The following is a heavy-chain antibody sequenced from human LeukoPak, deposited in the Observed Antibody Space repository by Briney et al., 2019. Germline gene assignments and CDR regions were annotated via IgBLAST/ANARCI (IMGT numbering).Heavy chain of an antibody. D-gene: IGHD5-18*01. V-gene: IGHV5-51*01. CDR3: ARVHLWSFDY. CDR1: GYSFSTYW. J-gene: IGHJ4*02. CDR2: IYPGDSDT. Sequence: GESLKISCKGSGYSFSTYWIGWVRQMPGKGLEWMGIIYPGDSDTRYCPSFQGQVTISADKSITTAYLRWSSLKASDTAIYYCARVHLWSFDYWGQGTLVTVSS.